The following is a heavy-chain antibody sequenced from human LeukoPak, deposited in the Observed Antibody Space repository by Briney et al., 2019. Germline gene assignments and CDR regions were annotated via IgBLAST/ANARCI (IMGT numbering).Heavy chain of an antibody. CDR2: IYYSGST. Sequence: SETLSLTCSVSGGSISSYYWSWIRQPPGKGLEWIGYIYYSGSTNYNPSLKSRVTISVDTSKNQFSLKLSSVTAADTAVYYCARAEYYFDYWGQGTLVTVSS. CDR1: GGSISSYY. J-gene: IGHJ4*02. CDR3: ARAEYYFDY. D-gene: IGHD3-10*01. V-gene: IGHV4-59*01.